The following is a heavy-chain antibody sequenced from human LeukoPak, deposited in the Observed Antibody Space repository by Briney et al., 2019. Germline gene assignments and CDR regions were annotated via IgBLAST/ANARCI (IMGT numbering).Heavy chain of an antibody. CDR1: GYTFTSYA. CDR3: ARVREAVAGRGIDY. Sequence: ASVKVSCKASGYTFTSYAMHWVRQAPGQRLEWMGWINAGNGNTKYSQKFQGRVTITRDTSASTAYMELSSLRSEDTAVYYCARVREAVAGRGIDYWGQGTLVTVSS. D-gene: IGHD6-19*01. CDR2: INAGNGNT. V-gene: IGHV1-3*01. J-gene: IGHJ4*02.